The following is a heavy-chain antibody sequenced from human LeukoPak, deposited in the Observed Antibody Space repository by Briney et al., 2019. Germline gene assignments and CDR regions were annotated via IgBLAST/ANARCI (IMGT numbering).Heavy chain of an antibody. J-gene: IGHJ6*02. CDR2: IIPILGIA. V-gene: IGHV1-69*04. CDR1: GGTFSSYA. CDR3: ARGMGSGAYYYGMDV. Sequence: GALVKVSCKASGGTFSSYAISWVRQAPGQGLEWMGRIIPILGIANYAQKFQGRVTITADKSTSTAYMELSSLRSEDTAVYYCARGMGSGAYYYGMDVWGQGTTVTVSS. D-gene: IGHD3-10*01.